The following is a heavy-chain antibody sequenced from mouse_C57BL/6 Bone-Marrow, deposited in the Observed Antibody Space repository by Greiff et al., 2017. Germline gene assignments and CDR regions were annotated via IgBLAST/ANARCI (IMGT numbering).Heavy chain of an antibody. CDR2: INPSSGYT. CDR1: GYTFTSYT. J-gene: IGHJ4*01. V-gene: IGHV1-4*01. Sequence: VQLQQSGAELARPGASVKMSCKASGYTFTSYTMHWVQQRHGQGLEWIGYINPSSGYTKYNQKFKDKATLTADKSSSTAYMQLSSLTSEDSAVYYCARLPFYPYAMDYWGQGTSVTVSS. CDR3: ARLPFYPYAMDY. D-gene: IGHD2-1*01.